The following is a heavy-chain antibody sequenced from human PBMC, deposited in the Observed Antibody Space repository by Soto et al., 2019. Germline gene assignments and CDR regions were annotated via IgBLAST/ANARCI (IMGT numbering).Heavy chain of an antibody. J-gene: IGHJ5*02. CDR2: IYYSGST. V-gene: IGHV4-61*01. D-gene: IGHD2-15*01. CDR3: ARGAIPKRYCSGGSCYSNWFDP. Sequence: SETLSLTCTVSGGSVSSGSYYWSWIRQPPGKGLEWIGYIYYSGSTNYNPSLKSRVTISVDTSKNQFSLKLSSVTAADTAGYYCARGAIPKRYCSGGSCYSNWFDPWGQGTLVTVSS. CDR1: GGSVSSGSYY.